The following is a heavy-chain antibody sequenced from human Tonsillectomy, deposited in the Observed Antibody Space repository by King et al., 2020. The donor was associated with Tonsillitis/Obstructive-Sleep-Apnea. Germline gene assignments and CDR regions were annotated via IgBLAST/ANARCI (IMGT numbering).Heavy chain of an antibody. CDR2: INPNSGGT. CDR1: GYTFTDYY. Sequence: QLVQSGAEVKKPGASVKGSCKASGYTFTDYYLHWVRQAPGQGLEWMGRINPNSGGTNYAQKFQGKVTMTRDTSITAAYMDLTRLRADDTAVYYCARGFHTTVTTLLDAFDLWGQGTMVTVSS. CDR3: ARGFHTTVTTLLDAFDL. J-gene: IGHJ3*01. D-gene: IGHD4-17*01. V-gene: IGHV1-2*06.